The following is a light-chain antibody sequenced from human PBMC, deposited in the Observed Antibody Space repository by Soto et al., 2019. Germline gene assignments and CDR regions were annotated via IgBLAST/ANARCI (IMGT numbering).Light chain of an antibody. CDR1: SSDIGRYNR. J-gene: IGLJ3*02. CDR2: DVS. V-gene: IGLV2-18*02. Sequence: QTVVTQPPSVSGSPGQSVTISCTGTSSDIGRYNRVSWYQQPPGAAPKLIIYDVSNRPSGVPDRFSGSKSGNTASLTISGLQAEDEADYFCSSYTTSSNLVFGGGTKVTVL. CDR3: SSYTTSSNLV.